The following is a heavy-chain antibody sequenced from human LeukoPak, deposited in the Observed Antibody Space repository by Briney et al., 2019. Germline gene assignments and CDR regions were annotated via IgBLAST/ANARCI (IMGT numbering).Heavy chain of an antibody. CDR3: ARGGGYCSSTSCYTFDY. J-gene: IGHJ4*02. Sequence: GGSLRLSCAASGFTFSTYSINRVRQAPGKGLEWVSYISSSSSTIYYADSVKGRFTISRDNAKNSLYLQMNSLRAEDTAVYYCARGGGYCSSTSCYTFDYWGQGTLVTVSS. CDR1: GFTFSTYS. V-gene: IGHV3-48*01. D-gene: IGHD2-2*02. CDR2: ISSSSSTI.